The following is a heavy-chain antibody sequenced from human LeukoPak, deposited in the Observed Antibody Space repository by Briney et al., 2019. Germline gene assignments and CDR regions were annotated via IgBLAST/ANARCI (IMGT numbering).Heavy chain of an antibody. V-gene: IGHV3-30*18. CDR3: AKSMSSTRFDDAFDI. CDR1: GFSISSVF. CDR2: IAYDGRNT. Sequence: PSGTLSLSCAVSGFSISSVFMRGGSPQPPRGVLWLARIAYDGRNTYYTDSVKGRFTIPRDNSKNNLYLQMNTLRAEDTALYYCAKSMSSTRFDDAFDIWGQGTMVTVSS. J-gene: IGHJ3*02. D-gene: IGHD2-2*01.